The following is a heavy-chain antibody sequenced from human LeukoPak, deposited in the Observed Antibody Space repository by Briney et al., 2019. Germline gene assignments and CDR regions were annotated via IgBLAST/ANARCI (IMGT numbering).Heavy chain of an antibody. J-gene: IGHJ4*02. Sequence: GASVKVSCKSSGYTFNGHYMHWVRQAPAQGLESMGWINSNSGARNYAQKFQGRVTMSRDTPINTAYMELSRLTSDDTAVYYCARGRGGATTGLDHWGQGALVTVSS. CDR3: ARGRGGATTGLDH. V-gene: IGHV1-2*02. CDR2: INSNSGAR. CDR1: GYTFNGHY. D-gene: IGHD1-26*01.